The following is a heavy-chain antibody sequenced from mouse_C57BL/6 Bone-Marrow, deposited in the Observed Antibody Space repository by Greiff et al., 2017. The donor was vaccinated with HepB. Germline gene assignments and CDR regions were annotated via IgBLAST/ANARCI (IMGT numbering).Heavy chain of an antibody. V-gene: IGHV5-16*01. Sequence: EVKLMESEGGLVQPGSSMKLSCTASGFTFSDYYMAWVRQVPEKGLEWVANINYDGSSTYYLDSLKSRFIISRDNAKNILYLQMSSLKSEDTATYYCAREDYGRGWFAYWGKGTLVTVSA. CDR2: INYDGSST. D-gene: IGHD1-1*01. CDR1: GFTFSDYY. CDR3: AREDYGRGWFAY. J-gene: IGHJ3*01.